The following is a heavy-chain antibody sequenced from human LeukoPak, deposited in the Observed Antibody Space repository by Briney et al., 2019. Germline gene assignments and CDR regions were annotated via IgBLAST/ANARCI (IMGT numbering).Heavy chain of an antibody. Sequence: ASVKVSCKASGYTFTSYCMHWVRQAPGQGLEWMGIINPSGGSTSYAQKFQGRVTMTRDMSTSTVYMELSSLRSEDTAVYYCASTPVGANYYFDYWGQGTLVTVSS. CDR3: ASTPVGANYYFDY. V-gene: IGHV1-46*01. CDR1: GYTFTSYC. J-gene: IGHJ4*02. CDR2: INPSGGST. D-gene: IGHD1-26*01.